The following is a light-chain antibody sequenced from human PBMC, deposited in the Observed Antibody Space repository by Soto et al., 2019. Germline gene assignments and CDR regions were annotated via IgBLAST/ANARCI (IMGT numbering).Light chain of an antibody. CDR1: SSNIGSNT. J-gene: IGLJ2*01. CDR2: TAG. Sequence: QSVLTQPLSASASPGQRVTISCSGGSSNIGSNTVAWYQHLPGTAPPRLIFTAGQRPSGVPGRFSGSTSGNTASLTVSGLRAEDEAHYYCSSYTGSDVIFGGGTKLTVL. CDR3: SSYTGSDVI. V-gene: IGLV1-44*01.